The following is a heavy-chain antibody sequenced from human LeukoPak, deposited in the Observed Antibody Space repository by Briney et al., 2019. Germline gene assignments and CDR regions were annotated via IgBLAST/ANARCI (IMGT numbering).Heavy chain of an antibody. J-gene: IGHJ4*02. V-gene: IGHV4-39*01. CDR2: IYYSGST. CDR3: ARHYGLIDY. Sequence: SETLSLTCTVSGGSISSSSYYWGWIRQPPGKGLEWIGSIYYSGSTYYNPSLKSRVTISVDTSKNQFSLKLSSVTAADTAAYYCARHYGLIDYWGQGTLVTVSS. CDR1: GGSISSSSYY. D-gene: IGHD4-17*01.